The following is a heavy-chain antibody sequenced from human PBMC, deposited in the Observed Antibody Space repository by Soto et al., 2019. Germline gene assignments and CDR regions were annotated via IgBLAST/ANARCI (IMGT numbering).Heavy chain of an antibody. CDR3: ARDLRFGELAGGCFDY. CDR1: GYTFTSYP. D-gene: IGHD3-10*01. J-gene: IGHJ4*02. Sequence: QVQLVQSGAEVKKPGASVKVSCKASGYTFTSYPMHWVRQAPGQRLEWMGWINAGNGNTKYSQKFQGRVTITRDTSASTAYMELSSLRSEDTAVYYCARDLRFGELAGGCFDYWGQGTLVTVSS. CDR2: INAGNGNT. V-gene: IGHV1-3*01.